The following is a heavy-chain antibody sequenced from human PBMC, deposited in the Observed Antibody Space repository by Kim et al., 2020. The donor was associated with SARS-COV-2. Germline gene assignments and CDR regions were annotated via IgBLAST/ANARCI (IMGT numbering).Heavy chain of an antibody. D-gene: IGHD2-8*01. J-gene: IGHJ4*02. CDR2: ILQDGSDK. CDR3: ARTNGYNDN. Sequence: GGSLRLSCVVSGFTFSRYWMTWVRQAPGKGLEWVANILQDGSDKFYVDSVKGRFTISRDSAKNSLYLQMNNLRVEDTAVYYCARTNGYNDNWGQGILVTVSS. V-gene: IGHV3-7*03. CDR1: GFTFSRYW.